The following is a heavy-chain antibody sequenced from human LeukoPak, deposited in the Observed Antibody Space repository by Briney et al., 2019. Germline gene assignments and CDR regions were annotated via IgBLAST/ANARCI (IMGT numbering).Heavy chain of an antibody. CDR3: ARVSPGYLYYMDV. CDR1: GGSIRGLC. CDR2: IYASGTA. J-gene: IGHJ6*03. V-gene: IGHV4-4*07. Sequence: SEPLSRTSTVSGGSIRGLCRSWIWPHAWKGLEWIGRIYASGTANYNPSLQSRVIMSADRSKNQFSLELKSVTAADTAVYYCARVSPGYLYYMDVWGQGTTVTVSS. D-gene: IGHD3-9*01.